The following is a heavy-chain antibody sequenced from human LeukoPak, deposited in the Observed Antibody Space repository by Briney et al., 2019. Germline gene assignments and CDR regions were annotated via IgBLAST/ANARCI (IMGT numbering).Heavy chain of an antibody. CDR1: GYTFTSYG. CDR3: ARGGIAAAPIDNWFDP. Sequence: GASVKVSCKASGYTFTSYGISWVRQAPGQRLEWMGWINAGNGNTKYSQKFQGRVTITRDTSASTAYMELSSLRSEDTAVYYCARGGIAAAPIDNWFDPWGQGTLVTVSS. V-gene: IGHV1-3*01. J-gene: IGHJ5*02. CDR2: INAGNGNT. D-gene: IGHD6-13*01.